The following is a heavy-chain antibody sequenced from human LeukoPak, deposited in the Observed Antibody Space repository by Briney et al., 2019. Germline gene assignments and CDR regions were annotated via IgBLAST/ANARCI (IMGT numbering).Heavy chain of an antibody. Sequence: SETLSLTCAVYGGSFSGYYWSWIRQPPGKGLEWIGEINHSGSTNYNPSLKSRVTISVGTSKNQFSLKLSSVTAADTAVYYCARRTDTAMEFDYWGQGTLVTVSS. J-gene: IGHJ4*02. V-gene: IGHV4-34*01. D-gene: IGHD5-18*01. CDR3: ARRTDTAMEFDY. CDR1: GGSFSGYY. CDR2: INHSGST.